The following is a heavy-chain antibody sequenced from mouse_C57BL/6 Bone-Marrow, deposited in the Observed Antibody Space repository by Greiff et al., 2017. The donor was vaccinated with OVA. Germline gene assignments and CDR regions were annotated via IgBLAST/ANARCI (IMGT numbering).Heavy chain of an antibody. V-gene: IGHV1-81*01. CDR3: AREGFITTGGYFDV. CDR2: IYPRSGNT. CDR1: GYTFTSYG. Sequence: QVQLQQSGAELARPGASVKLSCKASGYTFTSYGISWVKQRTGQGLEWIGEIYPRSGNTYYNEKFKGKATLTADKSSGTAYMELRSLTSEDSAVYFCAREGFITTGGYFDVWGTGTTVTVSS. J-gene: IGHJ1*03. D-gene: IGHD1-1*01.